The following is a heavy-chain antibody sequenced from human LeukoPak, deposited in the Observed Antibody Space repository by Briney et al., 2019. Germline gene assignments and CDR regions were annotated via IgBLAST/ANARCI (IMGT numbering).Heavy chain of an antibody. V-gene: IGHV3-66*01. D-gene: IGHD6-19*01. CDR3: ARGPVSSSGFFGY. Sequence: PGGSLRLSCAASGFTVSDNYMSWVRQAPGKGLEWVSVIYSAGSTYYADSVEGRFTISRDNSKNSLYLQMNSLRAEDTAVCYCARGPVSSSGFFGYWGQGTLVTVS. CDR1: GFTVSDNY. CDR2: IYSAGST. J-gene: IGHJ4*02.